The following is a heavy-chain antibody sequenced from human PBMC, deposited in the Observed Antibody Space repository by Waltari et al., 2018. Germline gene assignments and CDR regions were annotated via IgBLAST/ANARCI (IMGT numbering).Heavy chain of an antibody. CDR1: GFTVNSNY. Sequence: EVQLVESGGDLIQPGGSLRLSCAASGFTVNSNYINWVRQAPGKGLEWGSCVYVTGNTDYADAVKGRFTTSRDNSKNTVYLQMDSLRVEDTAMYYCARRLVVAGTLDVFDLWGQGTRVIVSS. CDR2: VYVTGNT. J-gene: IGHJ3*01. CDR3: ARRLVVAGTLDVFDL. D-gene: IGHD2-15*01. V-gene: IGHV3-53*01.